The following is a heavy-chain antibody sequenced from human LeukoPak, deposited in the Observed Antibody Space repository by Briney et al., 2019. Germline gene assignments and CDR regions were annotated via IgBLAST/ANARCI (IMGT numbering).Heavy chain of an antibody. CDR3: ARRSQLSPIVVVPAATIPFDY. V-gene: IGHV4-4*02. CDR1: GGSISSSNW. CDR2: IYHSGST. J-gene: IGHJ4*02. Sequence: SGTLSLTCAVSGGSISSSNWWSWVRQPPGKGLEWIGEIYHSGSTNYNPSLKSRVTISVDKSKNQFSLKLSSVTAADTAVYYCARRSQLSPIVVVPAATIPFDYWGQGTLVTVFS. D-gene: IGHD2-2*01.